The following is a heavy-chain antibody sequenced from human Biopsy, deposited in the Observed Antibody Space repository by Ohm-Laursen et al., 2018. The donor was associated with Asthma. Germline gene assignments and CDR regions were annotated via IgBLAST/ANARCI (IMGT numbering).Heavy chain of an antibody. Sequence: ASVKVSCNPSGYTFIHFAIHWVRQAPGQRLEWMGWINAGDGNTKYLQKFQGRVTITRDTSASTAYMDPRSLRSEDTAMYYCARTYYDFLTGQVNDAFALWGQGTMVTVSS. CDR1: GYTFIHFA. J-gene: IGHJ3*01. CDR3: ARTYYDFLTGQVNDAFAL. D-gene: IGHD3-9*01. V-gene: IGHV1-3*01. CDR2: INAGDGNT.